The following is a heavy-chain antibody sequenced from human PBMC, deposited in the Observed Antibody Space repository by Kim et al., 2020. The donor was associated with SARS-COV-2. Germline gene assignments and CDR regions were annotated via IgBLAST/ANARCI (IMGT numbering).Heavy chain of an antibody. CDR3: ARVLEGYTSGWYADY. V-gene: IGHV4-61*02. J-gene: IGHJ4*02. D-gene: IGHD6-19*01. Sequence: NPYLKRRVTISVDTSKNQYSRKLRSVTAADTAVYYCARVLEGYTSGWYADYWGQGTLVTVSS.